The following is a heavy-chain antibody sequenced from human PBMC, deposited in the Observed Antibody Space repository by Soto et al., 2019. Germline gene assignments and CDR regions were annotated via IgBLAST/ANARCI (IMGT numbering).Heavy chain of an antibody. D-gene: IGHD3-16*01. CDR2: IYHSGAS. CDR3: AKWSETLYSFDD. V-gene: IGHV4-59*01. CDR1: TASITLDY. J-gene: IGHJ4*02. Sequence: SETLSVTCSVSTASITLDYCNWIRQIQGKRMEWIGYIYHSGASLYNPSLKSRVSMSVDTSKNQFSLNLRAVIAADTAVYYCAKWSETLYSFDDWGQG.